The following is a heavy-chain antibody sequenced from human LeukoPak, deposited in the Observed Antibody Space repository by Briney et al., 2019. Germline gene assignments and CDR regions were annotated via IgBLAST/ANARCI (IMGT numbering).Heavy chain of an antibody. CDR2: INPNSGGT. CDR3: ARGVAEAVNWFDP. CDR1: GYTFTGYH. J-gene: IGHJ5*02. V-gene: IGHV1-2*02. D-gene: IGHD6-13*01. Sequence: ASVKVSCKASGYTFTGYHMHWVRQAPGQGLEWMGWINPNSGGTNYAQKFQGRVTMTRDTSISTAYMELSRLTSDDTAVYYCARGVAEAVNWFDPWGQGTLVTVSS.